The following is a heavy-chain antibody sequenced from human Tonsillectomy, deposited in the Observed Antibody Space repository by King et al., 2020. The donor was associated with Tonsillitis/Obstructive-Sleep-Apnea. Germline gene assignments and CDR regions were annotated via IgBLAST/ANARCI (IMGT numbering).Heavy chain of an antibody. D-gene: IGHD2-21*01. CDR1: GYTFTNYD. J-gene: IGHJ6*03. CDR2: ISVYKGHT. CDR3: ARAYFGGDCYPPYYYYYYMDV. Sequence: VQLVESGAEVKKPGASVNVSCKASGYTFTNYDIIWVRQAPGQGLEWMGWISVYKGHTNYAQKFLGRVTMTTDTSTSTAYMELRSLRSDDTAVYYCARAYFGGDCYPPYYYYYYMDVWGKGTTVTVSS. V-gene: IGHV1-18*01.